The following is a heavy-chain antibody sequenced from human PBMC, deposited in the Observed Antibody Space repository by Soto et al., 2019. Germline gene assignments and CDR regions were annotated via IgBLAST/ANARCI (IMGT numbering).Heavy chain of an antibody. J-gene: IGHJ2*01. D-gene: IGHD6-13*01. CDR2: IYNSGST. CDR3: ARGYRTSWYGFDL. CDR1: GGSVSGGTHY. V-gene: IGHV4-61*01. Sequence: QAQLQESGPGPVKPSETLSLTCTVSGGSVSGGTHYWSWIRQPPGKGLEWIGYIYNSGSTNSNPSLLSRVTISVDTSKNQFSLKMSSVTAEEKAVYYCARGYRTSWYGFDLWGRGTLVTVSS.